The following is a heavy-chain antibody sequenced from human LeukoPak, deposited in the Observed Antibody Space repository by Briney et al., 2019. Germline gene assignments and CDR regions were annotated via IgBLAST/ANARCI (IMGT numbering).Heavy chain of an antibody. CDR2: IYHSGST. CDR3: ATRGDYSDTSGNSYDALDI. J-gene: IGHJ3*02. Sequence: SGTLSLTSAVSGGSISSSYWWTWVRQPPGKGLEWIGEIYHSGSTNYNPSLKSRLTISVDKSKNQFSLKLTSVTAADTAVYYCATRGDYSDTSGNSYDALDIWGQGTMVTVSS. V-gene: IGHV4-4*02. CDR1: GGSISSSYW. D-gene: IGHD3-22*01.